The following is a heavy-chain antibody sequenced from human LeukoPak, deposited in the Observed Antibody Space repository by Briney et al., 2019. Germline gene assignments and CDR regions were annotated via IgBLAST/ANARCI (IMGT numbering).Heavy chain of an antibody. Sequence: HPGGSLRLSCAASGFTFSSYAMSWVRQAPGKGLDWVASMRQDGSETYYVDSVKGRFTISRDNPKNSLYLQMNSLRAEDTAVYYCARGGATRGRFENWGQGTLVTVSS. V-gene: IGHV3-7*01. CDR3: ARGGATRGRFEN. CDR2: MRQDGSET. CDR1: GFTFSSYA. D-gene: IGHD1-26*01. J-gene: IGHJ4*02.